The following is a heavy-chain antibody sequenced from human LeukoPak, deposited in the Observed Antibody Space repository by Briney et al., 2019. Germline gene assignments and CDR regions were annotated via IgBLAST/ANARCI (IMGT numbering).Heavy chain of an antibody. V-gene: IGHV3-23*01. CDR2: ISGSGGST. Sequence: PGGSLRLSCVASGFTFSNYAMTWVRQAPGKGLEWVSAISGSGGSTYYADSVKGRFTISRDNSKNTLYLQMNSLRAEDTAVYYCAKASTITMIVVVITDYFDYWGQGTLVTVSP. J-gene: IGHJ4*02. CDR1: GFTFSNYA. CDR3: AKASTITMIVVVITDYFDY. D-gene: IGHD3-22*01.